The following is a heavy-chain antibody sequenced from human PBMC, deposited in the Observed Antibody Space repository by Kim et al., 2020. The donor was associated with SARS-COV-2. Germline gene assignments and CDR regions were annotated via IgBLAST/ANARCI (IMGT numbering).Heavy chain of an antibody. D-gene: IGHD5-18*01. J-gene: IGHJ6*02. CDR2: ISSSSSYT. V-gene: IGHV3-11*05. Sequence: GGSLRLSCAASGFTFSDYYMSWIRQAPGKGLEWVSYISSSSSYTNYADSVKGRFTISRDNAKNSLYLQMNSLRAEDTAVYYCARAPRIQLWNTGYGMDVWGQGTTVTVSS. CDR1: GFTFSDYY. CDR3: ARAPRIQLWNTGYGMDV.